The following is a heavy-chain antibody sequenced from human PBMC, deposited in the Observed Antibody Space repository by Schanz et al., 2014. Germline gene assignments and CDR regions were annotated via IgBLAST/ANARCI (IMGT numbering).Heavy chain of an antibody. J-gene: IGHJ4*02. CDR1: GFAFRSYA. Sequence: VQLVESGGGLVQPGESLRLSCAASGFAFRSYAMHWVRQAPGKGLEWAALISYDGNTKYYADSVKGRFTISRDNSKNTLYLQMNSLRADDTAVYYCARDLLVSHYDFWSGNDYWGQGTLVTVSS. CDR2: ISYDGNTK. CDR3: ARDLLVSHYDFWSGNDY. D-gene: IGHD3-3*01. V-gene: IGHV3-30-3*01.